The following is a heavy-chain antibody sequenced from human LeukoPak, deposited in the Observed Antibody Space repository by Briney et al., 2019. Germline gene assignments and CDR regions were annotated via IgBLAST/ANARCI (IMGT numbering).Heavy chain of an antibody. Sequence: GGSLRLSCAASGFTFSSYAMSWVRQAPGKGLEWVSAISGSSGSTYYADSVKGRFTISRDNSKNTLYLQMNSLRAEDTAVYYCAKEEIMITFGGVIVGDAFDIWGQGTMVTVSS. J-gene: IGHJ3*02. V-gene: IGHV3-23*01. D-gene: IGHD3-16*02. CDR3: AKEEIMITFGGVIVGDAFDI. CDR1: GFTFSSYA. CDR2: ISGSSGST.